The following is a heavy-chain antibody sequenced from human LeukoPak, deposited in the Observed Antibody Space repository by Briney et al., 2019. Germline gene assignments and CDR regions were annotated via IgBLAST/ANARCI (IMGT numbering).Heavy chain of an antibody. V-gene: IGHV4-31*03. Sequence: SETLSLTCTVSGGSISSGGYYWSWIRQHPGKGLEWIGYIYYSGSTYYNPSLKSRVTISVDTSKNQFSLKLSSVTAADTAVYYCAREYSSSIGAFDIWGQGTMVTVSS. CDR1: GGSISSGGYY. CDR2: IYYSGST. D-gene: IGHD6-6*01. CDR3: AREYSSSIGAFDI. J-gene: IGHJ3*02.